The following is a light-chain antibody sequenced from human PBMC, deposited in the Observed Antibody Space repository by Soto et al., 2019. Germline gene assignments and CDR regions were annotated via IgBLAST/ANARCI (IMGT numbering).Light chain of an antibody. CDR3: SSYTSSTTLDVV. V-gene: IGLV2-14*01. CDR2: EVT. CDR1: SSDVGGHNY. J-gene: IGLJ2*01. Sequence: QSALTQPASVSGSPGQSITISCTGTSSDVGGHNYVSWYQQHPGTAPKLMIYEVTNRPSGVSNRFSGSKSGNTAYLTISGLQAEDEADYYCSSYTSSTTLDVVFGGGTQLTVL.